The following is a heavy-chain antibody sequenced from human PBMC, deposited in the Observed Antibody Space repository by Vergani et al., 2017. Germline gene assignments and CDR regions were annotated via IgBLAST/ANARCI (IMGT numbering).Heavy chain of an antibody. J-gene: IGHJ4*02. V-gene: IGHV3-23*04. Sequence: VQLVESGGGVVQPGRSLRLSCAASGFTFSSYGMHWVRQAPGKGLEWVSAISGSGGSTYYADSVKGRFTISRDNSKNTLYLQMNSLRAEDTAVYYCAKVPQLVHFDYWGQGTLVTVSS. CDR1: GFTFSSYG. CDR3: AKVPQLVHFDY. CDR2: ISGSGGST. D-gene: IGHD6-13*01.